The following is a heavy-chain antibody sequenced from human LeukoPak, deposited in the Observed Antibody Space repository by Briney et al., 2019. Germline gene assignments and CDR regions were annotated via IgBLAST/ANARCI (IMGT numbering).Heavy chain of an antibody. CDR2: IYYSGST. Sequence: PSQTLSLTCTVSGGSISSGDYYWSWIRQPPGKGLEWIGYIYYSGSTYYNPSLKSRVTISVDTSKNQFSLKLSSVTAADTAVYYCATVVVVVPPPPYYYYMDVWGKGTTVTVSS. V-gene: IGHV4-30-4*08. J-gene: IGHJ6*03. CDR1: GGSISSGDYY. D-gene: IGHD2-2*01. CDR3: ATVVVVVPPPPYYYYMDV.